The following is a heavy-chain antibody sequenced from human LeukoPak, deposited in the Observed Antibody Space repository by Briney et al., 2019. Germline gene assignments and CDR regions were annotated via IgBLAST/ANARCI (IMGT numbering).Heavy chain of an antibody. D-gene: IGHD2-2*01. CDR1: GGSFSGYY. V-gene: IGHV4-34*01. CDR2: ISHSGST. CDR3: ARDRYCSSTSCPNWFDP. Sequence: SETLSLTCAVYGGSFSGYYWSWIRQPPGKGLEWIGEISHSGSTNYNPSLKSRVTISVDTSKNQFSLKLSSVTAADTAVYYCARDRYCSSTSCPNWFDPWGQGTLVTVSP. J-gene: IGHJ5*02.